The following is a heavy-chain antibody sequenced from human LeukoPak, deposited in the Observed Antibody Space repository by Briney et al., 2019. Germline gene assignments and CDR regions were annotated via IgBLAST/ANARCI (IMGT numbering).Heavy chain of an antibody. CDR1: GGTFSSYT. V-gene: IGHV1-69*08. CDR3: ARNWAASIAARH. D-gene: IGHD6-6*01. Sequence: ASVKVSCKASGGTFSSYTIIWVRQAPGQGLEWMGRIIPILGSANYTQKFQGRVTITADKSTSTAYMELSSLRSEDTAVYCCARNWAASIAARHWGQGTLVTVSS. CDR2: IIPILGSA. J-gene: IGHJ4*02.